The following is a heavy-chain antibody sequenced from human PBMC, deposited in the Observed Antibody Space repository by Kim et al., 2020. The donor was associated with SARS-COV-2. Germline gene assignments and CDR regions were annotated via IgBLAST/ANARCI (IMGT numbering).Heavy chain of an antibody. V-gene: IGHV3-15*01. Sequence: GGSLRLSCAASGFTFSDAWMSWVRQAPGKGLEWVGRVKSKTDGETTDYSAPVKGRFTISRDDSENTVYLQMNSLKTEDTAVYYCATDHLPYNGISVYYF. J-gene: IGHJ2*01. CDR3: ATDHLPYNGISVYYF. CDR2: VKSKTDGETT. CDR1: GFTFSDAW. D-gene: IGHD3-22*01.